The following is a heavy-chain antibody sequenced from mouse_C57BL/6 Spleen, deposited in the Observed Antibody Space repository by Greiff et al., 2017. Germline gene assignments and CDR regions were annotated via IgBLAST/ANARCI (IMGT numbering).Heavy chain of an antibody. CDR2: IYPGGGYT. CDR3: ARGQDSSGPAWFAY. V-gene: IGHV1-63*01. J-gene: IGHJ3*01. D-gene: IGHD3-2*02. Sequence: QVQLQQSGAELVRPGTSVKMSCKASGYTFTNYWIGWAKQRPGHGLEWIGDIYPGGGYTNYNEKFKGKATLTADKSSSTAYMQFSSLTSEDSAIYYCARGQDSSGPAWFAYWGQGTLVTVSA. CDR1: GYTFTNYW.